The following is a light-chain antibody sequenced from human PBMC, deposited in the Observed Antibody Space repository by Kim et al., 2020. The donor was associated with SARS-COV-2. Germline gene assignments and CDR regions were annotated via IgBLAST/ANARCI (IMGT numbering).Light chain of an antibody. J-gene: IGKJ4*01. Sequence: LAPGESATISCRASQSGTSNSLAWYQQKPGQTPRLLIYGASSRAPGIPDRFSGSGSGTDFSLTISRLEPEDFAVYYCQQYGSSPRFGGGTKVDIK. CDR2: GAS. CDR3: QQYGSSPR. V-gene: IGKV3-20*01. CDR1: QSGTSNS.